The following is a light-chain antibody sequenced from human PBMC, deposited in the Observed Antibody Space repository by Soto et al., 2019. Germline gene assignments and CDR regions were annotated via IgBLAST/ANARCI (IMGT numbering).Light chain of an antibody. CDR1: QGISSW. V-gene: IGKV1D-16*01. CDR2: AAS. J-gene: IGKJ4*01. Sequence: DIQMTQSPSSLSASVGDRVTITCRASQGISSWLAWYQQKREKAAKSLIYAASSLQSGLQSRLHGSGSGTDVTLTISRLQSEYFADDYGKQYNSYPLTVGGGTKVDIK. CDR3: KQYNSYPLT.